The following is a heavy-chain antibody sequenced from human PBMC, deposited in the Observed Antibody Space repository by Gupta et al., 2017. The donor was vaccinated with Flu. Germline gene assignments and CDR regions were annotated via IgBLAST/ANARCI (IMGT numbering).Heavy chain of an antibody. CDR3: ARGRLGVWSGPRPYYYMDV. Sequence: QVQLQQWGAGLLKPSETLSLTCAVYGGSFSGYYWSWIRQPPGKGLEWIGEINHSGSTNYNPSLKSRVTISVDTSKNQFSLKLSSVTAADTAVYYCARGRLGVWSGPRPYYYMDVWGKGTTVTVSS. D-gene: IGHD3-3*01. V-gene: IGHV4-34*01. CDR1: GGSFSGYY. CDR2: INHSGST. J-gene: IGHJ6*03.